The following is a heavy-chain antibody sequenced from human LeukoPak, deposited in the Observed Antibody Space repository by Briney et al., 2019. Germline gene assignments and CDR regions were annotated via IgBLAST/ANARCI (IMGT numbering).Heavy chain of an antibody. CDR2: IYYSGST. D-gene: IGHD3-22*01. J-gene: IGHJ4*02. Sequence: SRTLSLTCTVSGGSISSGGYYWSWIRQHPGKGLEWIGYIYYSGSTNYNPSLKSRVTISVDTSKNQFSLKLSSVTAADTAVYYCARGPYYYDSSGYAHWGQGTLVTVSS. CDR1: GGSISSGGYY. V-gene: IGHV4-31*03. CDR3: ARGPYYYDSSGYAH.